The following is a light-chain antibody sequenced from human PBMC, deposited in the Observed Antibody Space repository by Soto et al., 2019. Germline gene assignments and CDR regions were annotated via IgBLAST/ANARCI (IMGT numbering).Light chain of an antibody. Sequence: QSVLTQPASVSGSPGQSITISCTGTSIDVGGYIYVSWYQQRPGKAPKLMIYEVSNRPLGVSNRFSGSKSGNTASLTISGLQAEDEAHYYCSSYTGTDTLYVFGTGTKVTVL. V-gene: IGLV2-14*01. CDR1: SIDVGGYIY. J-gene: IGLJ1*01. CDR3: SSYTGTDTLYV. CDR2: EVS.